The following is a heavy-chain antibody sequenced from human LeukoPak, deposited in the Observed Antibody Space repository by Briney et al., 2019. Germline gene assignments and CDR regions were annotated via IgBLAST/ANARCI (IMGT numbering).Heavy chain of an antibody. CDR1: GFTFSSYW. CDR2: IKQDGSEK. Sequence: GGSLRLSCAASGFTFSSYWMSWVRQAPGKGVEWVANIKQDGSEKYYVDSVKGRFNISRENAKNSLYLQMNSLRAEDTAVYYCARVTYYYDSSGYYADAFDIWGQGTMVTVSS. D-gene: IGHD3-22*01. J-gene: IGHJ3*02. V-gene: IGHV3-7*01. CDR3: ARVTYYYDSSGYYADAFDI.